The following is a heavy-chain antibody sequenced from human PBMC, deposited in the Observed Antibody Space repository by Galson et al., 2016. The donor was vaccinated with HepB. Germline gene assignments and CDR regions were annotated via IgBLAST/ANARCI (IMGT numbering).Heavy chain of an antibody. CDR1: SYTFASYG. CDR2: VSFSDGRT. CDR3: ARDRGFDEDTFDM. J-gene: IGHJ3*02. Sequence: SVKVSCKASSYTFASYGISWVRQAPGQGLEWLGWVSFSDGRTNYAQKYQDRVTMTTDTSTTTAYMELRRLRPDDTAVYYCARDRGFDEDTFDMWGQGTMVNV. V-gene: IGHV1-18*01. D-gene: IGHD3-10*01.